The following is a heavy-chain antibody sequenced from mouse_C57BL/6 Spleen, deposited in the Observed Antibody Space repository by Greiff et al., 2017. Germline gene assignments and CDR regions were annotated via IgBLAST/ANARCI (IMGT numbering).Heavy chain of an antibody. J-gene: IGHJ4*01. V-gene: IGHV5-17*01. CDR1: GFTFSDYG. Sequence: EVHLVESGGGLVKPGGSLKLSCAASGFTFSDYGMHWVRQAPEKGLEWVAYISSGSSTIYYADTVKGRFTISRDNAKNTLFLQMTSLRSEDTAMYYCARPPDYYGSSHYAMDYWGQGTSVTVSS. CDR2: ISSGSSTI. D-gene: IGHD1-1*01. CDR3: ARPPDYYGSSHYAMDY.